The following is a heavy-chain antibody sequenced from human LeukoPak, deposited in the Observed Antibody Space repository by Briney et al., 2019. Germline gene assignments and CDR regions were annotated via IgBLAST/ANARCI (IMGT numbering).Heavy chain of an antibody. CDR3: AKQKVMHSGLESNRYFDY. CDR1: GFSFSSYG. Sequence: GGSLRLSCAASGFSFSSYGMHWVRQAPGKGLQWVALISYDGSNKYYADSVKGRFTISRDNSKNTLYLQMSSLRAEDTAVYYCAKQKVMHSGLESNRYFDYWGQGTLVTVSS. J-gene: IGHJ4*02. D-gene: IGHD5-12*01. V-gene: IGHV3-30*18. CDR2: ISYDGSNK.